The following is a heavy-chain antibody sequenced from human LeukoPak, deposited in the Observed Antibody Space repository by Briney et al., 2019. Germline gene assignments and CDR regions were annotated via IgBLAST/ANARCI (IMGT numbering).Heavy chain of an antibody. D-gene: IGHD5-18*01. J-gene: IGHJ4*02. V-gene: IGHV1-8*01. CDR3: ARGYSYGYKDY. Sequence: ASVKVSCTASGYTFTSYDINWVRQATGQGLEWMGWMNPNSNNTVYAQKFQGRVTMTRNTSISTAYMELSSLRSEDTAVYYCARGYSYGYKDYWGQGTLVTVSS. CDR1: GYTFTSYD. CDR2: MNPNSNNT.